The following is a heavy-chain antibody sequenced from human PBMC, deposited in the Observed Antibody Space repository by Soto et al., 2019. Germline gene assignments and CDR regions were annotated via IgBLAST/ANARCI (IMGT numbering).Heavy chain of an antibody. D-gene: IGHD5-18*01. J-gene: IGHJ4*02. CDR1: GFTFSSYA. CDR2: ISGSGGST. V-gene: IGHV3-23*01. Sequence: GGSLRLSCAASGFTFSSYATSWVRQAPGKGLEWVSAISGSGGSTYYADSVKGRFAISRDNSKNTLYLQMNSLRAEDTAVYYCAKTGALQLWLQGYYFDYWGQGTLVTSPQ. CDR3: AKTGALQLWLQGYYFDY.